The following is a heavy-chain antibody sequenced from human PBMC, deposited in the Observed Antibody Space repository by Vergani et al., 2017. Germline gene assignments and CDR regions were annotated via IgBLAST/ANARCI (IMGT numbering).Heavy chain of an antibody. CDR1: GAPISYWC. CDR2: LCPSGST. Sequence: QVQMQESGPGLVQTSETLALTCSASGAPISYWCWSWLRQPAGKGLEWIGRLCPSGSTNYKPSLKSRVTISIDTSKNQFSLKLTSVTAADTAVYYCATGAGPLDIWGQGTLVPVSS. D-gene: IGHD3/OR15-3a*01. J-gene: IGHJ4*02. CDR3: ATGAGPLDI. V-gene: IGHV4-4*07.